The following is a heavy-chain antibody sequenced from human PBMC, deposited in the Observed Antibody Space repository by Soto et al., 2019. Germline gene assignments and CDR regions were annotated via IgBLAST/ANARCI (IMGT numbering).Heavy chain of an antibody. Sequence: EVQLVESGGGLVQPGGSLRLSCAASGFTLSVYWMNWVRQAPGKGLEWVANIKQDGSERNYVDSVKGRFTISRDKAKNSLYLQMNSLGADDTAVYYCRITTSAFGMCGQGTLVTVSS. CDR1: GFTLSVYW. D-gene: IGHD1-20*01. CDR3: RITTSAFGM. V-gene: IGHV3-7*01. J-gene: IGHJ3*02. CDR2: IKQDGSER.